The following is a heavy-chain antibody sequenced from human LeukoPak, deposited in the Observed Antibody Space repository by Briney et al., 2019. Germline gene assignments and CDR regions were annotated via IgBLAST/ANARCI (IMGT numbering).Heavy chain of an antibody. V-gene: IGHV4-4*07. Sequence: PSETLSLTCTASGGSISSYYWSWIRQPAGKGLEWIGRIYTSGSTNYNPSLKSRVTMSVDTSKNQFSLKLSSVTAADTAVYYCARDPIDTAMGYYYYYMDVWGKGTTVTVSS. CDR3: ARDPIDTAMGYYYYYMDV. J-gene: IGHJ6*03. CDR1: GGSISSYY. D-gene: IGHD5-18*01. CDR2: IYTSGST.